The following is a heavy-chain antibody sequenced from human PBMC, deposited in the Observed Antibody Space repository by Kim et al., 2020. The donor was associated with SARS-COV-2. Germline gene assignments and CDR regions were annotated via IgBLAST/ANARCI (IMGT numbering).Heavy chain of an antibody. V-gene: IGHV3-23*01. CDR1: GFTFSSYA. CDR3: AKELYYDSSGYYGGYAFDI. J-gene: IGHJ3*02. Sequence: GGSLRLSCAASGFTFSSYAMSWVRQAPGKGLEWVSAISGSGGSTYYADSVKGRFTISRDNSKNTLYLQMNSLRAEDTAVYYCAKELYYDSSGYYGGYAFDIWGQGTMVTVSS. CDR2: ISGSGGST. D-gene: IGHD3-22*01.